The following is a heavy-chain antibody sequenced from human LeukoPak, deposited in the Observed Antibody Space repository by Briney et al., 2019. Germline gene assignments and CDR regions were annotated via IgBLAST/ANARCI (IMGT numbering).Heavy chain of an antibody. CDR2: ISAYNGNT. V-gene: IGHV1-18*01. J-gene: IGHJ6*02. CDR1: GYTLTELS. CDR3: AREYYYGSGRAPTYNYGMDV. Sequence: ASVKVSCKVSGYTLTELSMHWVRQAPGQGLEWMGWISAYNGNTNYAQKLQGRVTMTTDTSTSTAYMELRSLRSDDTAVYYCAREYYYGSGRAPTYNYGMDVWGQGTTVTVSS. D-gene: IGHD3-10*01.